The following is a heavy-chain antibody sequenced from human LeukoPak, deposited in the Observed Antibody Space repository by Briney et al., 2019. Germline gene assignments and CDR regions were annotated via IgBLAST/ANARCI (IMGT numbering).Heavy chain of an antibody. Sequence: GASVKVSCKASGFTFTSSAMQWVRQARGQRLEWIGWIVVGSGNTNYAQKFQERVTITRDMSTSTAYMELSSLRSEDTAVYYCAADRYYDILTGYFGAFDIWGQGTMVTVSS. CDR2: IVVGSGNT. V-gene: IGHV1-58*02. J-gene: IGHJ3*02. CDR1: GFTFTSSA. D-gene: IGHD3-9*01. CDR3: AADRYYDILTGYFGAFDI.